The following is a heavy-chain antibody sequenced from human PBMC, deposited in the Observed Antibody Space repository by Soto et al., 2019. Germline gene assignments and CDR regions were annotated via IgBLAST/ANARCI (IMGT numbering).Heavy chain of an antibody. CDR3: ASFGSDYDFWSGYYAHDY. CDR2: IKQDGSEK. V-gene: IGHV3-7*01. D-gene: IGHD3-3*01. J-gene: IGHJ4*02. CDR1: GFTFSSYW. Sequence: EVQLVESGGGLVQPGGSLRLSCAASGFTFSSYWMSWVRQAPGKGLEWVANIKQDGSEKYYVDSVKGRFTISRDNAKISLYLQMNSLRAEDTAVYYCASFGSDYDFWSGYYAHDYWGQGTLVTVSS.